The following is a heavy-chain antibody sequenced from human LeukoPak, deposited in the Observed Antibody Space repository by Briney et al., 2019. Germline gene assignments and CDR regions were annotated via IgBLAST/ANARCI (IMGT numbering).Heavy chain of an antibody. CDR2: INHSGST. J-gene: IGHJ5*02. CDR1: GVSFSGYY. D-gene: IGHD6-13*01. Sequence: SETLSLTCAVYGVSFSGYYWSWIRQPPGKGLEWIGEINHSGSTNYNPSLKSRVTISVDTSKNQFSLKLSSVTAADTAVYYCARAYSSSWYRWFDPWGQGTLVTVSP. CDR3: ARAYSSSWYRWFDP. V-gene: IGHV4-34*01.